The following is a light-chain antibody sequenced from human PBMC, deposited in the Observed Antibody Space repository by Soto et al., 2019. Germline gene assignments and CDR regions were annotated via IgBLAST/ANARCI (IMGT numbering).Light chain of an antibody. CDR2: DVT. CDR1: SSDVGGFNY. Sequence: QSVLTQPASVSGSPGQSITISCTGTSSDVGGFNYVSWYQQHPGKAPKLMIYDVTNRPSGVSYRFSGSKSGNTASLTISGLQDKDEADYYCHSYTSSSTYVFGTATKATV. V-gene: IGLV2-14*03. J-gene: IGLJ1*01. CDR3: HSYTSSSTYV.